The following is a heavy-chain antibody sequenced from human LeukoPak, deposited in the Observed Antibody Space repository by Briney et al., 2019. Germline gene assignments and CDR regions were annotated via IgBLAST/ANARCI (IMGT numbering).Heavy chain of an antibody. CDR2: ISSTGGST. V-gene: IGHV3-64*01. D-gene: IGHD6-13*01. J-gene: IGHJ3*02. CDR3: ARVRSSYRDAFDI. Sequence: PGGSLRLSCAASGFTFSSYAMHWVRHAPGKGLEYVSAISSTGGSTYYANSVKGRFTISRDNSKNTLYLQMGSLRAEDMAVYYCARVRSSYRDAFDIWGQGTMVTVSS. CDR1: GFTFSSYA.